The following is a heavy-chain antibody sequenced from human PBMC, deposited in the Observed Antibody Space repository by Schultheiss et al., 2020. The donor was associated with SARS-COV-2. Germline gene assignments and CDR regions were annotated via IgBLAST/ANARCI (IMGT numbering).Heavy chain of an antibody. Sequence: GESLKISCAASGFTFSSYGMHWVRQAPGKGLEWVAVIWYDVSNKYYADSVKGRFTISRDNSKNTLYLQMNSLRAEDTAVYYCARDSRYDSSGYYFDPTPTHFDYWGQGTLVTVSS. D-gene: IGHD3-22*01. CDR2: IWYDVSNK. CDR1: GFTFSSYG. J-gene: IGHJ4*02. CDR3: ARDSRYDSSGYYFDPTPTHFDY. V-gene: IGHV3-33*01.